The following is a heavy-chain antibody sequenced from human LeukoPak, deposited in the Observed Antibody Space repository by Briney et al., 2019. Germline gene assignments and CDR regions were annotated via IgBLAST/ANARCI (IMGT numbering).Heavy chain of an antibody. J-gene: IGHJ3*02. Sequence: PGGSLRLSCAASGFTFSSYSMNWVRQAPGKGLEWVSSISSSSSYIYYADSVKGRFTISRDNAKNSLYLQMNSLRAEDTAVYYCARVPNNYGGNSAHAFDIWGQGTMVTVSS. CDR1: GFTFSSYS. D-gene: IGHD4-23*01. V-gene: IGHV3-21*01. CDR2: ISSSSSYI. CDR3: ARVPNNYGGNSAHAFDI.